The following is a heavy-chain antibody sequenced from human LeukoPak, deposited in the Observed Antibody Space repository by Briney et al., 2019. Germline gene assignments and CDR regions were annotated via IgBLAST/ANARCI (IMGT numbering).Heavy chain of an antibody. Sequence: GSLRLSCTASGFTFSSYAMSWVRQAPGKGLEWVSAISGSGGSTYYADSVKGRFTISRDNSKNTLYLQMNSLRAEDTAVYYCTYGSGSYSYWGQGTLVTVSS. V-gene: IGHV3-23*01. J-gene: IGHJ4*02. D-gene: IGHD3-10*01. CDR1: GFTFSSYA. CDR2: ISGSGGST. CDR3: TYGSGSYSY.